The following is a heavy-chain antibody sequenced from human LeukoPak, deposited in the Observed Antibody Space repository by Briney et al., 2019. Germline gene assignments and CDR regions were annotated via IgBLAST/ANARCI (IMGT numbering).Heavy chain of an antibody. V-gene: IGHV4-59*08. J-gene: IGHJ3*02. Sequence: SETLSLTCTVSGGSTSSYYWSWIRQPPGKGLEWMGYIYYRGNTNYNPSLKSRVTISVDTSKNQCSLKLSTGTAADTAVYYCARQVRGSSWGNDAFDIWGQGTMVTVSS. CDR1: GGSTSSYY. CDR3: ARQVRGSSWGNDAFDI. CDR2: IYYRGNT. D-gene: IGHD6-13*01.